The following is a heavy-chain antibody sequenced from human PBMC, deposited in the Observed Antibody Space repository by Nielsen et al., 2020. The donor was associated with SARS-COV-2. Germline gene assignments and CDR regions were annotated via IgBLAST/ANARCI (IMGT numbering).Heavy chain of an antibody. CDR3: AREGDIVVVPAAGHYYYYYGMDV. Sequence: GGSLRLSCAAPGFTFSSYAMHWVRQAPGKGLEWVAVISYDGSNKYYADSVKGRFTISRDNSKNTLYLQMNSLRAEDTAVYYCAREGDIVVVPAAGHYYYYYGMDVWGQGTTVTVSS. V-gene: IGHV3-30*04. CDR1: GFTFSSYA. CDR2: ISYDGSNK. J-gene: IGHJ6*02. D-gene: IGHD2-2*01.